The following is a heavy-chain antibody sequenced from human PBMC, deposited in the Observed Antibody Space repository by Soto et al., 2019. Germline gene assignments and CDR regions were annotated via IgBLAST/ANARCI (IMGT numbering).Heavy chain of an antibody. CDR3: SGCSGGACHQNYGMDV. Sequence: EVHLVESGGGLVKPGGSLRLSCAVSGFTFSSCTMNWVRQAPGKGLEWVSSISPSTSHIYYADSVKGRFTISRHNAKNSLFLQRNSLRAEDTAVYYCSGCSGGACHQNYGMDVWGQGTTVTVSS. CDR2: ISPSTSHI. D-gene: IGHD2-15*01. V-gene: IGHV3-21*01. J-gene: IGHJ6*02. CDR1: GFTFSSCT.